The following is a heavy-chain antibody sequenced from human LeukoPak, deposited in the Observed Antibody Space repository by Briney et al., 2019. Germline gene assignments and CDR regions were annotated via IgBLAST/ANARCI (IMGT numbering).Heavy chain of an antibody. CDR3: ARDEASGPGDY. Sequence: GASVKVSCKASGYTFTGHYIHWVRQAPGQGLEWMGWINPNTGGTIYAQNFQGRVTMTRDTSIRTAYMELSSLRSDDTAVYYCARDEASGPGDYWGQGTLVTVSS. CDR2: INPNTGGT. J-gene: IGHJ4*02. V-gene: IGHV1-2*02. CDR1: GYTFTGHY. D-gene: IGHD7-27*01.